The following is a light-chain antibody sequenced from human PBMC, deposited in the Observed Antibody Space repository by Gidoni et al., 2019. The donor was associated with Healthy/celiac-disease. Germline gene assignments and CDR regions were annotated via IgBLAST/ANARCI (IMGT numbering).Light chain of an antibody. Sequence: EMVLTQSPGPLSLSQGERATLSCRASQSVSSSYLALYQQKPGQAPRLLIYGASSRATDIPDRFSVSGSGTDFTLTISRLEPEDNAVYYCQHYGSSPPVTFGGGTKVEIK. CDR2: GAS. V-gene: IGKV3-20*01. J-gene: IGKJ4*01. CDR1: QSVSSSY. CDR3: QHYGSSPPVT.